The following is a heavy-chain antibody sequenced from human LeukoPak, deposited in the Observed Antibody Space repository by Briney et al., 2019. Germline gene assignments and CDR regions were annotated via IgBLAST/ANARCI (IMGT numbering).Heavy chain of an antibody. J-gene: IGHJ4*02. CDR3: ARQSVRAIAIAARPGNYFDY. CDR1: GGSISSSSDY. Sequence: SETLSLTCTVSGGSISSSSDYWGWIRQPPGKGLEWIGSIYYSGNTYYNPSLKSRVTISLDTSKNQFSLKLSSVTAADTAMYNCARQSVRAIAIAARPGNYFDYWGQGTLVTVSS. V-gene: IGHV4-39*01. D-gene: IGHD6-6*01. CDR2: IYYSGNT.